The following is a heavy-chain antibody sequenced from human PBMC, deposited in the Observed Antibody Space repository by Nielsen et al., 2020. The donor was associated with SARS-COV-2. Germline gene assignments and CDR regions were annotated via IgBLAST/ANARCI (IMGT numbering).Heavy chain of an antibody. CDR3: ARDQGYQLLFQYYYYYGMDV. J-gene: IGHJ6*02. V-gene: IGHV3-7*03. CDR1: GFTFSNAW. Sequence: GESLKISCAASGFTFSNAWMSWVRQAPGKGLEWVANIKQDGSEKYYVDSVKGRFTISRDNAKNSLYLQMNSLRAEDTAVYYCARDQGYQLLFQYYYYYGMDVWGQGTTVTVSS. CDR2: IKQDGSEK. D-gene: IGHD2-2*01.